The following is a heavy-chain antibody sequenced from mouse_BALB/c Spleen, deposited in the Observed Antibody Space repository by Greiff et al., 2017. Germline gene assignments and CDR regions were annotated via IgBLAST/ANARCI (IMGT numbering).Heavy chain of an antibody. D-gene: IGHD2-1*01. J-gene: IGHJ3*01. CDR1: GYSITSDYA. CDR3: AYGNFLAY. Sequence: EVQLQESGPGLVKPSQSLSLTCTVTGYSITSDYAWNWIRQFPGNKLEWMGYISYSGSTSYNPSLKSRISITRDTSKNQFFLQLNSVTTEDTATYYCAYGNFLAYWGQGTLVTVSA. V-gene: IGHV3-2*02. CDR2: ISYSGST.